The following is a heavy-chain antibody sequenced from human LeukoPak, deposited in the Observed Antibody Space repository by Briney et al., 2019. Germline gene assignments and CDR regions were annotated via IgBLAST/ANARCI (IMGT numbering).Heavy chain of an antibody. CDR1: GYTLTELS. Sequence: AAVKVSCKVSGYTLTELSMHWVRQAPGQGLEWMGRIIPILGIANYAQKFQGRVTITADKSTSTAYMELSSLRSEDTAVYYCARDQEAAAGLHYYYGMDVWGQGTTVTVSS. CDR3: ARDQEAAAGLHYYYGMDV. D-gene: IGHD6-13*01. J-gene: IGHJ6*02. CDR2: IIPILGIA. V-gene: IGHV1-69*04.